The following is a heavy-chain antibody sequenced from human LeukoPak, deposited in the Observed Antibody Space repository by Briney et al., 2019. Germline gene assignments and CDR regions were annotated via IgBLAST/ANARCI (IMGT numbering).Heavy chain of an antibody. J-gene: IGHJ6*02. Sequence: RGSLRLSCAASGFTFSSYGMHWVRQAPGKGLEWVAVIWYDGSNKYYADSVKGRFTISRDNSKNTLYLQMNSLRAEDTAVYYCARDMYYYDSSGSDYGMDVWGQGTTVTVSS. CDR3: ARDMYYYDSSGSDYGMDV. CDR2: IWYDGSNK. D-gene: IGHD3-22*01. CDR1: GFTFSSYG. V-gene: IGHV3-33*08.